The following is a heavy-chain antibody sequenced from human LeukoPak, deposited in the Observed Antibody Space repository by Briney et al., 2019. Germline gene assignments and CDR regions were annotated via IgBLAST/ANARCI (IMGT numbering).Heavy chain of an antibody. Sequence: GASVKVSCKASGYTFTGYYMHWVRQAPGQGLEWMGWINPNSGGTNYAQKFQGRVTMTRDTSISTAYMELSRLRSDDTAVYYCARDSYSILISYHMDVWGKGTTVTVSS. J-gene: IGHJ6*03. CDR1: GYTFTGYY. CDR3: ARDSYSILISYHMDV. V-gene: IGHV1-2*02. CDR2: INPNSGGT. D-gene: IGHD6-13*01.